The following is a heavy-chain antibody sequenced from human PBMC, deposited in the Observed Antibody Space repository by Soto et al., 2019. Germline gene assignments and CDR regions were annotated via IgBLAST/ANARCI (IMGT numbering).Heavy chain of an antibody. D-gene: IGHD3-3*01. V-gene: IGHV1-24*01. CDR1: GYTLTELS. CDR3: ATDITIFGVVARDY. Sequence: GASVKVSCKVSGYTLTELSMHWVRQAPGKGLEWMGGFDPEDGETIYAQKFQGRVTMTEDTSTDTAYMELSSLRSEDTAVYYCATDITIFGVVARDYWGQGTQVTVSS. J-gene: IGHJ4*02. CDR2: FDPEDGET.